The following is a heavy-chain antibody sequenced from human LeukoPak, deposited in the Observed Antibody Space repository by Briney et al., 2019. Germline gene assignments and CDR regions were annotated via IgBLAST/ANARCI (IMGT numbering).Heavy chain of an antibody. J-gene: IGHJ5*01. V-gene: IGHV5-51*01. CDR2: IYPGDSDT. D-gene: IGHD3-22*01. Sequence: GESLQISCKGSGYSFTSYWIGWVRQMPGKGLEWMGIIYPGDSDTRYSPSFQGQVTISADKSISTAYLQWSSLKASDTAMYYCARRHYYDSSGYYPPDSWGQGTLVTVSS. CDR3: ARRHYYDSSGYYPPDS. CDR1: GYSFTSYW.